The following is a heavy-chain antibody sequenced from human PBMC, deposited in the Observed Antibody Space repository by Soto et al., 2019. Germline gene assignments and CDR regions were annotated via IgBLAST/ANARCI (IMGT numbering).Heavy chain of an antibody. Sequence: ASVKVSCKASGYTFTGYYMHWVRQAPRQGLEWMGWINPNSGGTNYAQKFQGRVTMTRDTSISTAYMELSRLRSDDTAVYYCASSDYYGSGSYYPRTLDYWGQGTLVTVSS. J-gene: IGHJ4*02. D-gene: IGHD3-10*01. CDR1: GYTFTGYY. V-gene: IGHV1-2*02. CDR3: ASSDYYGSGSYYPRTLDY. CDR2: INPNSGGT.